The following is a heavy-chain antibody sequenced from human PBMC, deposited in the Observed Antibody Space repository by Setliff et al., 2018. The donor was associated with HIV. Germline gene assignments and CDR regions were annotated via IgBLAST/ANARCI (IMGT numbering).Heavy chain of an antibody. D-gene: IGHD6-13*01. CDR1: GYTFTGYY. CDR3: ARSGYSSSWYLDYYYYYGMDV. J-gene: IGHJ6*02. V-gene: IGHV1-2*02. Sequence: ASVKVSCKASGYTFTGYYMHWVRQAPGQGLEWMGWINPNSGGTNYAQKFQGRVTMTRDTSISTAYMELSRLRSDDTAVYYCARSGYSSSWYLDYYYYYGMDVWGQGTTVTVPS. CDR2: INPNSGGT.